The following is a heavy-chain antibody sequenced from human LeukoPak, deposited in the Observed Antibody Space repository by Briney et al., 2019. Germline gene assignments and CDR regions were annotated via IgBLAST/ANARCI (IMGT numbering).Heavy chain of an antibody. CDR3: ARIPTSYGDYNKDY. CDR2: IVGSGGRT. CDR1: GFTFSSYT. D-gene: IGHD4-17*01. Sequence: HPGGSLRLSCAASGFTFSSYTMSWVRQAPRKGLEWVSSIVGSGGRTYYADSVKGRFTVSRDDSKNTMYLLVNSLRAEDTATYYCARIPTSYGDYNKDYWGQGTLVTVSS. V-gene: IGHV3-23*01. J-gene: IGHJ4*02.